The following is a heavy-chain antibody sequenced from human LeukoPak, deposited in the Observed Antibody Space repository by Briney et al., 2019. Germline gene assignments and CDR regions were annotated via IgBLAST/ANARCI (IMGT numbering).Heavy chain of an antibody. D-gene: IGHD3-22*01. CDR2: ISYDGSNK. Sequence: GGSLRLSCAASGFIFSSYAMHWVRQAPGKGLEWLALISYDGSNKYYADSVKGRFTISRDNSKNTLYLQMDSLRAEDTAVYYCAREHYYDSSGFYRDFDCWGQGTLVTVSS. CDR3: AREHYYDSSGFYRDFDC. J-gene: IGHJ4*02. CDR1: GFIFSSYA. V-gene: IGHV3-30-3*01.